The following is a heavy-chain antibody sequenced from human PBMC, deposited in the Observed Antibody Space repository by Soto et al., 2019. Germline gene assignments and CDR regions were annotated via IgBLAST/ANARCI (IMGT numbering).Heavy chain of an antibody. J-gene: IGHJ5*02. Sequence: EVQLLESGGGLVQPGGSLRLSCAASGFTFSSYAMSWVRQAPGKGLEWVSAISGSGGSTYYADSVKGRFTISRDNSKNTLYLQMNSLRAEDTAVYYCANNGRRQLVRRVDWFDPWGQGTLVTVSS. CDR1: GFTFSSYA. V-gene: IGHV3-23*01. CDR3: ANNGRRQLVRRVDWFDP. D-gene: IGHD6-13*01. CDR2: ISGSGGST.